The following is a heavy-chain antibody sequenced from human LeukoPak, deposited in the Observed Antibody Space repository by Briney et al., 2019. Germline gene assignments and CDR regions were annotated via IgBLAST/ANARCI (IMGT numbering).Heavy chain of an antibody. CDR1: GYTFTSYG. Sequence: ASVKVSCKASGYTFTSYGTSWVRQAPGQGLEWMGWISAYNGNTNYAQKLQGRVTMTTDTSTSTAYMELRSLRSDDTAVYYCARDYGVAVAGVAFDYWGQGTLVTVSS. CDR2: ISAYNGNT. CDR3: ARDYGVAVAGVAFDY. V-gene: IGHV1-18*01. J-gene: IGHJ4*02. D-gene: IGHD6-19*01.